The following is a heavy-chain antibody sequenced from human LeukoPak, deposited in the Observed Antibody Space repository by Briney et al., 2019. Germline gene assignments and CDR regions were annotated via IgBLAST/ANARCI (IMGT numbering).Heavy chain of an antibody. Sequence: ASVKVSCKASGYTFTSYGISWVRQAPGQGLEWMGWISAYNGNTNYAQKLQGRVTITRDTSASTAYMELSSLRSEDTAVYYCARDSVVTPRDAFDIWGQGTMVTVSS. CDR2: ISAYNGNT. V-gene: IGHV1-18*01. J-gene: IGHJ3*02. CDR1: GYTFTSYG. CDR3: ARDSVVTPRDAFDI. D-gene: IGHD4-23*01.